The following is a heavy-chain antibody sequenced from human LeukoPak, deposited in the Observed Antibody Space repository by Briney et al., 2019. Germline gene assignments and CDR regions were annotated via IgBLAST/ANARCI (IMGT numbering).Heavy chain of an antibody. J-gene: IGHJ5*02. D-gene: IGHD3-10*01. V-gene: IGHV4-34*01. CDR3: ARSPMVRGVIAGSRGSWFDP. CDR1: GGSFSGYY. Sequence: SETLSLTCAVYGGSFSGYYWSWIRQPPGKGLEWIGEINHSGSTNYNPSLESRVTISVDTSKNQFSLKLSSVTAADTAVYYCARSPMVRGVIAGSRGSWFDPWGQGTLVTVSS. CDR2: INHSGST.